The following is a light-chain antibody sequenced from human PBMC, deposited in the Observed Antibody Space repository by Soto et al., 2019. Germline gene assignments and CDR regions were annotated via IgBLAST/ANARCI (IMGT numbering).Light chain of an antibody. Sequence: EIVLTQSPGTLSLSPGERATLSCRASQSVSSSYLAWYQQKPGQTPMLLIDGASSRATGIPDWFSGSGSATDFTLTISRLWPEDFAVYFCEQCGSSLYTFGQGTKLEIK. J-gene: IGKJ2*01. CDR2: GAS. CDR3: EQCGSSLYT. CDR1: QSVSSSY. V-gene: IGKV3-20*01.